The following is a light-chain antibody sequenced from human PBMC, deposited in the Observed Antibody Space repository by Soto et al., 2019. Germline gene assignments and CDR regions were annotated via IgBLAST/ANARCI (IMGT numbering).Light chain of an antibody. J-gene: IGLJ1*01. Sequence: QSALTQPPSVSGSPGQSVAISCSGTSSDVGSYNHVSWYQQAPGTAPKVMIYEVSNRPSGVPDRFSGSKSGNTASLTISWLQPGDEADYYCYSFTTSSTYVFGTGTKVTVL. CDR1: SSDVGSYNH. V-gene: IGLV2-18*02. CDR2: EVS. CDR3: YSFTTSSTYV.